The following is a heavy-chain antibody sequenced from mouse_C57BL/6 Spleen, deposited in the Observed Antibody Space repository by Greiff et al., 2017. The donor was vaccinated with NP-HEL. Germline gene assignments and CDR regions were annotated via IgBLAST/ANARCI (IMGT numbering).Heavy chain of an antibody. V-gene: IGHV1-85*01. CDR1: GYTFTSYD. CDR3: ARTRYYGSSAY. J-gene: IGHJ3*01. CDR2: IYPRDGST. D-gene: IGHD1-1*01. Sequence: QVQLKESGPELVKPGASVKLSCKASGYTFTSYDINWVKQRPGQGLEWIGWIYPRDGSTNYNEKFKGKATLTVDTSSSTAYMQLHSLTSEDSAVYCCARTRYYGSSAYWGKGTLVTVSA.